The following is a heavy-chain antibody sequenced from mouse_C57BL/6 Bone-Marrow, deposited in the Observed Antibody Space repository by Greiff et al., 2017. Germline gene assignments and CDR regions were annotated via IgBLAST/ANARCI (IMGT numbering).Heavy chain of an antibody. Sequence: VQLQQSGPELVTPGASVKMSCKASGYTFTDYNMHWVQQSHGKSLEWIGYINTNNGGTSYNQKFKGKATLPVNKSSSTAYLELRSLTSEDSAVSYCARSRCRRFYCDVWGTGTTVTVSS. J-gene: IGHJ1*03. CDR1: GYTFTDYN. CDR2: INTNNGGT. D-gene: IGHD1-1*01. CDR3: ARSRCRRFYCDV. V-gene: IGHV1-22*01.